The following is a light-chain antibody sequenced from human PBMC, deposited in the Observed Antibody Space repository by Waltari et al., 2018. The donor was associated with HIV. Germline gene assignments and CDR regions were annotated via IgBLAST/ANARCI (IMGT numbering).Light chain of an antibody. CDR3: SSYTSSSTWV. V-gene: IGLV2-18*02. CDR1: SCDVGSYNR. CDR2: EGS. J-gene: IGLJ2*01. Sequence: QSALTQPPSVSGPPGQSVTIPCTGTSCDVGSYNRVSWYQQPPGTAPKVMIYEGSNRPSGVPDRFSGSKSGNTASLTISGLQAEDEADYYCSSYTSSSTWVFGGGTKLTVL.